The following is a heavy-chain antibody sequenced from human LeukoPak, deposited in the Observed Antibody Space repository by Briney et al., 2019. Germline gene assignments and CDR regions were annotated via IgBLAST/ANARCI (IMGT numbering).Heavy chain of an antibody. J-gene: IGHJ4*02. CDR2: ISAYNGNT. V-gene: IGHV1-18*01. CDR3: AREVPYDSSFYYQPFDY. Sequence: GASVKVSCKASGYTFTSYAISWVRQAPGQGLERMGWISAYNGNTNYAQKLQGRVTMTTDTSTSTAYMNLRSLRSDDTAVYYCAREVPYDSSFYYQPFDYWGQGTLVTVSS. CDR1: GYTFTSYA. D-gene: IGHD3-22*01.